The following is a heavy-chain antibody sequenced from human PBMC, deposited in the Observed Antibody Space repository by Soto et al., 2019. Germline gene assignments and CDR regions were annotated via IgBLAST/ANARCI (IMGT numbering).Heavy chain of an antibody. CDR2: IGTAGDT. V-gene: IGHV3-13*01. J-gene: IGHJ4*02. D-gene: IGHD1-1*01. CDR3: ATSHHWNLGS. CDR1: GFVFNNYG. Sequence: GGSLRLSCAASGFVFNNYGMHWVRQATGKGLEWVSAIGTAGDTYYPDSVRGRFTVSREEAKNSIYLQMNSLTTEDTAVYFCATSHHWNLGSWGQGTLVTVSS.